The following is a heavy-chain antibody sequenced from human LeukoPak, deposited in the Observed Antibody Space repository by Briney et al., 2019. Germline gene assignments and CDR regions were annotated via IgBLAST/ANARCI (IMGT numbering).Heavy chain of an antibody. CDR2: ISYYRNNK. CDR3: ATPGSGTFYSVPNFVN. V-gene: IGHV3-30-3*01. J-gene: IGHJ4*02. Sequence: PGGSLRLFRAGLGFLFRTYAMHWVRQARDRGLVWMVVISYYRNNKYYADAVKGRFTLSRDNSKNMLYLQMNSLRAEDTAVYYCATPGSGTFYSVPNFVNWGQATLVTVSS. CDR1: GFLFRTYA. D-gene: IGHD3-10*01.